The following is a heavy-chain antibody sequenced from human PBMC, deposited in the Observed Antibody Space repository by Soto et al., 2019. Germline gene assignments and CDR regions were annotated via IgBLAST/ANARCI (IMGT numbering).Heavy chain of an antibody. CDR2: ISSSSSYI. D-gene: IGHD3-10*01. CDR1: GFTFSSYS. J-gene: IGHJ4*02. Sequence: GGSLRLSCAASGFTFSSYSMNWVRQAPGKGLEWVSSISSSSSYIYYADSVKARFTISRDNAKNSLYLQMNSLRAEDTAVYYCARVRDDYYGSGSYLLGGNYYFDYWGQGTLVTVSS. V-gene: IGHV3-21*01. CDR3: ARVRDDYYGSGSYLLGGNYYFDY.